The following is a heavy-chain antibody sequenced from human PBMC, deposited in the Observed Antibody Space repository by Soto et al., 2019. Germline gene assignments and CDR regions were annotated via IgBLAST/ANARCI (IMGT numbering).Heavy chain of an antibody. CDR3: ARDPAAYYDSSGYYPGAFDI. D-gene: IGHD3-22*01. CDR2: IIPIFGTT. Sequence: QVQLVQSGAEVKKPGSSVIVSCKASGGAFSSHAISWVRQAPGQGLEWMGGIIPIFGTTNYAQMFQGRVTLTPDKSTRAAHMELSRLRLEDTAVFNCARDPAAYYDSSGYYPGAFDIWGQGTMVTVSS. J-gene: IGHJ3*02. CDR1: GGAFSSHA. V-gene: IGHV1-69*06.